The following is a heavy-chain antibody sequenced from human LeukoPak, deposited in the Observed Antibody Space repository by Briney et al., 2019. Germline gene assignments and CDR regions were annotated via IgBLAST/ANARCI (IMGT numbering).Heavy chain of an antibody. J-gene: IGHJ4*02. V-gene: IGHV4-39*01. CDR2: IYYTGGT. CDR1: GGSISSANYH. Sequence: PSETLSLTCTVSGGSISSANYHWGWIRQPPGKGLEWIGTIYYTGGTYYSPSLKSRLTISIDTSKNQFSLKLSSVTAADTAVYYCARSDVGATTVWGQGTLVTVSS. CDR3: ARSDVGATTV. D-gene: IGHD1-26*01.